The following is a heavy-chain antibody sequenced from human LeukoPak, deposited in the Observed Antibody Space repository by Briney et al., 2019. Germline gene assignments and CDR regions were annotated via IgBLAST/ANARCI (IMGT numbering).Heavy chain of an antibody. CDR2: IMPRFNTA. CDR3: ARVDRYHYYLHV. CDR1: GCTFSSYS. V-gene: IGHV1-69*05. Sequence: ASVKVSCKASGCTFSSYSITWVRQAPGQGLEWMGGIMPRFNTAYYAHQVQGRVTITTDESTSTAYMELSSLRFEDTAMYYCARVDRYHYYLHVWGKGTTVTVSS. J-gene: IGHJ6*03.